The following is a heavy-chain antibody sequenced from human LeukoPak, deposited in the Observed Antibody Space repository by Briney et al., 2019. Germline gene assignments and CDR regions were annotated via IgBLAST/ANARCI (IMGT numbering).Heavy chain of an antibody. Sequence: SVKVSCKASGGTFSSYAISWVRQAPGQGLEWVGGIIPIFGTANYAQKFQGRVTITADESTSTAYMELSSLRSEDTAVYYCAAGELDIVVVPAALDYWGQRTLVTVSS. J-gene: IGHJ4*02. CDR2: IIPIFGTA. CDR1: GGTFSSYA. CDR3: AAGELDIVVVPAALDY. V-gene: IGHV1-69*01. D-gene: IGHD2-2*01.